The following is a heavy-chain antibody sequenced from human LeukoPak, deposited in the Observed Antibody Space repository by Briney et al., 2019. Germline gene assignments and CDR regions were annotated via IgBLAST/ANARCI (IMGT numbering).Heavy chain of an antibody. CDR2: ISAYNGNT. Sequence: ASVKVSCKASGYTFTSYGISWVRQAPGQGLEWMGWISAYNGNTNYAQKLQGRVTMTTDTSTSTAYMELRSLGSDDTAVYYCARVGPMYYYDSSSFDYWGQGTLVTVSS. CDR1: GYTFTSYG. CDR3: ARVGPMYYYDSSSFDY. J-gene: IGHJ4*02. D-gene: IGHD3-22*01. V-gene: IGHV1-18*01.